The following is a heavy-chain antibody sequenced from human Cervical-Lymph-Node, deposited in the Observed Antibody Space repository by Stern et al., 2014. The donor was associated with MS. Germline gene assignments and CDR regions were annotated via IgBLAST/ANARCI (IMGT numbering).Heavy chain of an antibody. CDR2: ISSSGSTI. CDR1: GFTFRRYG. Sequence: VQLVQSGGGVVQPGRSLRLSCAASGFTFRRYGMHWIRQAPGKGLAWVSYISSSGSTIYYADSVKGRFTISRDNAKNSLYLQMNSLRAEDTAVYYCARASITGTLFDYWGQGTLVTVSS. J-gene: IGHJ4*02. CDR3: ARASITGTLFDY. D-gene: IGHD1-7*01. V-gene: IGHV3-48*04.